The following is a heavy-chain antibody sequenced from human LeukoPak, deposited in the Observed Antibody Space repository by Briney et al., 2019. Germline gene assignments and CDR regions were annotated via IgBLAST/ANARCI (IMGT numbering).Heavy chain of an antibody. CDR3: ARDLDYGSGRSLGALDI. V-gene: IGHV3-7*03. CDR1: AFIFSGHW. Sequence: GGSLRLSCEGSAFIFSGHWMNWVRQAPGKGLEWVANINQDESEKYYVDSVKGRFTISRDKARNSLYLQMNSLRAEDTAVYYCARDLDYGSGRSLGALDIWGQGTMVTVSS. J-gene: IGHJ3*02. D-gene: IGHD3-10*01. CDR2: INQDESEK.